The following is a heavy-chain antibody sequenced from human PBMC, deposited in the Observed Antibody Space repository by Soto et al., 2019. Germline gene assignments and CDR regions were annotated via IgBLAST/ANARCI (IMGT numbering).Heavy chain of an antibody. Sequence: EVQLVESGGGLVQPGGSLKLSCAVSGFTFSVAAIHWVRQASGKGLEWVGRTRRKADNYAAEYGASVKVRFSISSDDSENTAELPMSSLNTEDPGVYYGASMAVWEYYEGMDVWGQGTTVTVSS. D-gene: IGHD1-26*01. J-gene: IGHJ6*02. CDR3: ASMAVWEYYEGMDV. CDR1: GFTFSVAA. V-gene: IGHV3-73*02. CDR2: TRRKADNYAA.